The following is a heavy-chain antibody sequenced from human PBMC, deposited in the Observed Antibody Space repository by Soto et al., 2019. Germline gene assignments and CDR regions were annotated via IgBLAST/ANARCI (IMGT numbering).Heavy chain of an antibody. CDR1: GGSVSGGSYY. D-gene: IGHD3-10*01. Sequence: SETLSLTCTVSGGSVSGGSYYWSWIRQPPGKGLEWIGYIYKSGSTNYNTSLKSRVTISVDTSKNQFSLKLSSVTAADTAVYYCARFSGGPYYYYYGMDVWGQGTTVTVSS. V-gene: IGHV4-61*01. CDR2: IYKSGST. J-gene: IGHJ6*02. CDR3: ARFSGGPYYYYYGMDV.